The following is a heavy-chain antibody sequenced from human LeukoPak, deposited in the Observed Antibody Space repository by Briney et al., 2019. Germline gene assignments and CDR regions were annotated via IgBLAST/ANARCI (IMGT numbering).Heavy chain of an antibody. CDR3: ARDHPEAVRIIRYFDWLHQKNGGFDP. Sequence: PSETLSLTCTVSGGSISSYYWSWIRQPAGKGLEWIGRIYTSGSTNYNPSLKSRVTMSVDTSKNQFSLKLSSVTAADTAVYYCARDHPEAVRIIRYFDWLHQKNGGFDPWGQGTLVTVSS. D-gene: IGHD3-9*01. CDR2: IYTSGST. V-gene: IGHV4-4*07. J-gene: IGHJ5*02. CDR1: GGSISSYY.